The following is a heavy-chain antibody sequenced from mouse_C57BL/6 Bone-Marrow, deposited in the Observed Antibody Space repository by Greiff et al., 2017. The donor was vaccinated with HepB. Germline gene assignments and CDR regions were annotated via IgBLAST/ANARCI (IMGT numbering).Heavy chain of an antibody. CDR3: ARGHSNYDGGGFAY. CDR2: INYDGSCT. Sequence: EVQRVESEGGLVQPGSSMKLSCTASGFTFSDYYMAWVRQVPEKGLEWVANINYDGSCTYYLDSLKSRFIISRDNEKNILYLQMSSLKSEDTATYYCARGHSNYDGGGFAYWGQGTLVTVSA. D-gene: IGHD2-5*01. J-gene: IGHJ3*01. V-gene: IGHV5-16*01. CDR1: GFTFSDYY.